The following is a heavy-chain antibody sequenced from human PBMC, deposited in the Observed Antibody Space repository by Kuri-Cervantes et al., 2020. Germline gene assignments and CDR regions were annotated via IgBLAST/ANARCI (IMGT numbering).Heavy chain of an antibody. CDR3: ARDRTDGDSSGYQRFDY. J-gene: IGHJ4*02. Sequence: GESLKISCAASGFTFSSYGMHWVRQAPGKGLEWVAVISYDGSNKYYADSVKGRFTISRDSAKNSLFLQMNSLRDEDTAVYYCARDRTDGDSSGYQRFDYWGRGTLVTVSS. CDR2: ISYDGSNK. D-gene: IGHD3-22*01. CDR1: GFTFSSYG. V-gene: IGHV3-33*05.